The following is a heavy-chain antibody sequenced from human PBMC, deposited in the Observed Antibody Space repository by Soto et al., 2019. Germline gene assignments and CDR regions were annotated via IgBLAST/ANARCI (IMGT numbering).Heavy chain of an antibody. CDR3: AKYSSSWYNWFDP. D-gene: IGHD6-13*01. CDR1: GSSISSYS. J-gene: IGHJ5*02. CDR2: IYYSGST. Sequence: SDTLSLTCTVTGSSISSYSWSWIRQPPGKGLEWIGYIYYSGSTNYNPSLKSRVTISVDTSKNQFPLKLSSVTAADTAVYYCAKYSSSWYNWFDPWGQGTLVTVS. V-gene: IGHV4-59*01.